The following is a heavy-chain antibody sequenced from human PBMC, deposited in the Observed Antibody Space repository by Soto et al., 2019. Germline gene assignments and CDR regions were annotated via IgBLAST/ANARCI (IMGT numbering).Heavy chain of an antibody. J-gene: IGHJ4*02. V-gene: IGHV4-4*07. Sequence: QVQLQESGPGLVKPSETLSLTCTVSGDSMTKYYWCWIRQPAGKGLEWIGRIYTSGSSNYNPSLKSRVPMSIDTSNNHFSLKLKSVTAADTAVYYCARTVGAAYYFDFWGQGALVTVSS. D-gene: IGHD1-26*01. CDR2: IYTSGSS. CDR1: GDSMTKYY. CDR3: ARTVGAAYYFDF.